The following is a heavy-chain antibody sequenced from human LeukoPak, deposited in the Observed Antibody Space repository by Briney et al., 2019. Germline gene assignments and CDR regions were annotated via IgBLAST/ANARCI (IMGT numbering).Heavy chain of an antibody. Sequence: GGSLRLSCAASGFTFSSYDMHWVRHATGKGLEWVSAIGTAGDTYHPGSVKGRFTISRENAKNSLYLQMNSLRAEDTAVYYCARRFLDAFDIWGQGTMVTVSS. CDR1: GFTFSSYD. J-gene: IGHJ3*02. V-gene: IGHV3-13*01. CDR2: IGTAGDT. D-gene: IGHD2/OR15-2a*01. CDR3: ARRFLDAFDI.